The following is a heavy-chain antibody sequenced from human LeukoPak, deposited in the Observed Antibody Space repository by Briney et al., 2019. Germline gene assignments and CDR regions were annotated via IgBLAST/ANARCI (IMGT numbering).Heavy chain of an antibody. Sequence: GGSLRLSCAASGFTFSNYWMHWVRQGPGKGLVWVSRINSDGSSTTYADSVQGRFTISRDNAKNTLYLQMNSLRAEDTAVYYCAKDPPDQYCSSTSCYFDYWGQGTLVTVSS. V-gene: IGHV3-74*03. CDR2: INSDGSST. D-gene: IGHD2-2*01. CDR3: AKDPPDQYCSSTSCYFDY. CDR1: GFTFSNYW. J-gene: IGHJ4*02.